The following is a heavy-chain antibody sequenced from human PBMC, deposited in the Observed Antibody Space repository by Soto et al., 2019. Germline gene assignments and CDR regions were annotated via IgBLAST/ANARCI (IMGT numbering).Heavy chain of an antibody. D-gene: IGHD6-25*01. CDR2: MNPYNGNT. V-gene: IGHV1-8*01. CDR1: GYTFTTYD. J-gene: IGHJ4*02. CDR3: ARRKERSGPHYFDY. Sequence: ASVKVSCKASGYTFTTYDIHWVRQVTGQGLEWMGWMNPYNGNTGSTQKFQGRVTMTRNTFISTVYMELTSLRSEDTAVYYCARRKERSGPHYFDYWGQGTLVTVSS.